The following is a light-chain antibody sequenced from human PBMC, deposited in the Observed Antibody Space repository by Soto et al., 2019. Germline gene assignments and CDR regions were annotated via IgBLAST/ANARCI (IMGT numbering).Light chain of an antibody. CDR2: AAS. J-gene: IGKJ1*01. Sequence: EIVLTQSPGTLSLSPGERAALSCRASQSVSINSLAWSQQKPGQAPTLLIYAASYRATGIPDRFTGSGSGTDFTLTISSLEPEDSAVYYCQQYSTTPRTFGQGTKVEIK. CDR1: QSVSINS. V-gene: IGKV3-20*01. CDR3: QQYSTTPRT.